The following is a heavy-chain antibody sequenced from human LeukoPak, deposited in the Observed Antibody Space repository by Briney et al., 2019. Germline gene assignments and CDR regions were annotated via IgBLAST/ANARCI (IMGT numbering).Heavy chain of an antibody. CDR1: GGSISSYY. Sequence: PSETLSLTCTVSGGSISSYYWSWIRQPPGKGLEWIGYIYYSGSTNYNPSLKCRVTISVDTSKNQFSLKLSSVTAADTAVYYCASVSSNDILTGYFDYWGQGTLVTVSS. V-gene: IGHV4-59*01. CDR3: ASVSSNDILTGYFDY. CDR2: IYYSGST. D-gene: IGHD3-9*01. J-gene: IGHJ4*02.